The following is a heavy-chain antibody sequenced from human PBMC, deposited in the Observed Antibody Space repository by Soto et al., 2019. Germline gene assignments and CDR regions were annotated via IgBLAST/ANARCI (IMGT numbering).Heavy chain of an antibody. CDR2: IIPIFGTA. V-gene: IGHV1-69*13. D-gene: IGHD6-19*01. CDR3: ARDLGSGWYGVNDAFDI. Sequence: VASVKVSCKASGGTFSSYAISWVRQAPGQGLEWMGGIIPIFGTANYAQKFQGRVTITADESTSTAYMELSSLRSEDTAVYYCARDLGSGWYGVNDAFDIWGQGTMVTVSS. J-gene: IGHJ3*02. CDR1: GGTFSSYA.